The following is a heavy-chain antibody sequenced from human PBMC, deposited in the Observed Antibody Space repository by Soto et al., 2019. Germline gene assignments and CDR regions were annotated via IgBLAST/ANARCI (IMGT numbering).Heavy chain of an antibody. CDR2: ISSSGSTI. CDR1: GFTSSYYY. D-gene: IGHD3-22*01. J-gene: IGHJ6*02. Sequence: PGGSLRLSCAASGFTSSYYYMIWIRQAPGKGLEWVSYISSSGSTIYYADSVKGRFTFSRDNAKNSLYLQMNSLRAEDTAVYYCSRVAHYYDSSGSHYYYGMDVWGQGTTVTVSS. CDR3: SRVAHYYDSSGSHYYYGMDV. V-gene: IGHV3-11*01.